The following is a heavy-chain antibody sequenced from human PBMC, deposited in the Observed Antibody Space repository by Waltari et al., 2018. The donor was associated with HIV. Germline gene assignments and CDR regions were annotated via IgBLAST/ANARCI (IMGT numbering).Heavy chain of an antibody. J-gene: IGHJ4*02. V-gene: IGHV4-59*01. CDR3: ARGGGYSGYDYPWDFDY. Sequence: QVQLQESGPGLVKPSEPLSLTCTVSGGSISSYYWSWIRQPPGKGLEWIGYIYSSGSTNYNPSLKSRVTISVDTSKNQFSLKLSSVTAADTAVYYCARGGGYSGYDYPWDFDYWGQGTLVTVSS. D-gene: IGHD5-12*01. CDR1: GGSISSYY. CDR2: IYSSGST.